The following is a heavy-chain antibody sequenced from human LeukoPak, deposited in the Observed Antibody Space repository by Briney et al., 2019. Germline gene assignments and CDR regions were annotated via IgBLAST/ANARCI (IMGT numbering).Heavy chain of an antibody. D-gene: IGHD6-13*01. CDR3: AKRGYSTNREKLFYFDD. CDR2: ISGSGGST. CDR1: GFTFRSYA. J-gene: IGHJ4*02. Sequence: WGSLTCSGAASGFTFRSYAMSWVRQAPGKGLEWVSTISGSGGSTYYADSVKGRFTISRDNSQNTLYLQMSSLRAEDTAVYYCAKRGYSTNREKLFYFDDWGEGTMVTVSS. V-gene: IGHV3-23*01.